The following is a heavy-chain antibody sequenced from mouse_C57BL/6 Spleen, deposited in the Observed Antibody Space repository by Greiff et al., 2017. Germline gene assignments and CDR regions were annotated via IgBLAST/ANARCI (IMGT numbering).Heavy chain of an antibody. CDR2: IYPRSGNT. Sequence: QVQLQQSGAELARPGASVKLSCKASGYTFTSYGISWVKQRTGQGLEWIGEIYPRSGNTFYNEKFKGKATLTADKSSSTAYMELRSLTSEDSAVYFCARQDYYGSSYPYAMDYWGQGTSVTVSS. CDR1: GYTFTSYG. V-gene: IGHV1-81*01. D-gene: IGHD1-1*01. J-gene: IGHJ4*01. CDR3: ARQDYYGSSYPYAMDY.